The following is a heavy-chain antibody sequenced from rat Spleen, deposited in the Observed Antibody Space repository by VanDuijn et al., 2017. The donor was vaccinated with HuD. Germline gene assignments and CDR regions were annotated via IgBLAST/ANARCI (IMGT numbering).Heavy chain of an antibody. V-gene: IGHV5-19*01. D-gene: IGHD2-1*01. J-gene: IGHJ2*01. CDR2: ISPSGATT. CDR1: GFTLSDYV. CDR3: ARRYDFDY. Sequence: EVQLVESGGGLVQPGRSLKLSCAASGFTLSDYVMHWIRQAPTKGLEWVTSISPSGATTNYRDSVKGRFTISRDNARGTLYLQMDSLRSEDTATYYCARRYDFDYWGQGVMVTVSS.